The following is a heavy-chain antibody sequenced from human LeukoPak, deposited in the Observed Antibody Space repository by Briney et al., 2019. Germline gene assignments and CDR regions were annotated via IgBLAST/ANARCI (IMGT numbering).Heavy chain of an antibody. V-gene: IGHV3-21*01. J-gene: IGHJ3*02. CDR3: ARAVAPTDAFDI. Sequence: PGGSLRLSCAASGFTFSSYSMNWVRQAPGKGLEWVSSISSSSSYIYYADSVKGRFTISRDNAKNSLYLQMNSLRAEDTAVYYCARAVAPTDAFDIWGQGTMVTVSS. CDR2: ISSSSSYI. CDR1: GFTFSSYS. D-gene: IGHD6-19*01.